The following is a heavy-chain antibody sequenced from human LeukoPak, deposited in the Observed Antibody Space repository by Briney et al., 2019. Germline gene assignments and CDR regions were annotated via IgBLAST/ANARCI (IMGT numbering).Heavy chain of an antibody. D-gene: IGHD3-10*01. CDR2: IKQDGSEK. Sequence: TGGSLRLSCAASGFTFSSYRMSWVRQAPGKGLEWVANIKQDGSEKYYVDSVKGRFTISRDNAQNSLYLQMNSLRAEDTAVYYCATEWYYGSGSYYKTFDYWGQGTLVTVSS. CDR1: GFTFSSYR. CDR3: ATEWYYGSGSYYKTFDY. V-gene: IGHV3-7*03. J-gene: IGHJ4*02.